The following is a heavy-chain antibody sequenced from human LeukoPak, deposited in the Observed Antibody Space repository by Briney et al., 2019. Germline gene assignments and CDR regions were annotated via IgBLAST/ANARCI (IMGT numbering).Heavy chain of an antibody. CDR3: ARGWGYFDS. J-gene: IGHJ4*02. CDR2: IYYSGST. D-gene: IGHD7-27*01. CDR1: GGSFSGYY. Sequence: PSETLSLTCAVYGGSFSGYYLSWIRQPPGKGLEWIGYIYYSGSTNYSPSLKSRVTISVDTSKNQFSLKLSSVTAADTAVYYCARGWGYFDSWGQGTLVTVSS. V-gene: IGHV4-59*08.